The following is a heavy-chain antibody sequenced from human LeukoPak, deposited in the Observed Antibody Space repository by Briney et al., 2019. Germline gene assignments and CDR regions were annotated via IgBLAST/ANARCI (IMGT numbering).Heavy chain of an antibody. Sequence: GESLNISCKGSGYSFTSYRIGWVRQMPGKGLEWMGIIYPGDSDTRYSPSFQGQVTISADKSISTAYLQWSSLKASDTAMYYCARKYCSSTSCYDYWGQGTLVTVSS. CDR3: ARKYCSSTSCYDY. V-gene: IGHV5-51*01. J-gene: IGHJ4*02. CDR1: GYSFTSYR. D-gene: IGHD2-2*01. CDR2: IYPGDSDT.